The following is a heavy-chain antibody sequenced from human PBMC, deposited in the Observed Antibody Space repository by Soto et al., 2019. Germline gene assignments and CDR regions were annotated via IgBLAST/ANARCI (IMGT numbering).Heavy chain of an antibody. CDR2: IWADGSSP. CDR3: VGGIGYLGLGDD. Sequence: QVQLVESGGGVIQPGKSLRLSCSASGFAFSTYAMHWVRQAPGKGLEWVAVIWADGSSPFYGDSVKGRFTVSRDNSQNTLFLQMNSLRVDDTALYYGVGGIGYLGLGDDWGQGTLVTVSS. CDR1: GFAFSTYA. J-gene: IGHJ4*02. D-gene: IGHD3-3*01. V-gene: IGHV3-33*08.